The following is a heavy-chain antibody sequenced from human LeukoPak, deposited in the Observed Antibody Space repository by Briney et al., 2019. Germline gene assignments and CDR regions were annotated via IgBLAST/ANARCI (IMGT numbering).Heavy chain of an antibody. Sequence: ASVKVSCKASGYTFTSYAMHWVRQAPGQRLEWMGWINAGNGNTKYSQKFQGRVTITRDTSASTAYMELSSLRSEDTAVYYCAKSHGSGIYYKSYWFDPWGQGTLVTVSS. CDR2: INAGNGNT. CDR1: GYTFTSYA. J-gene: IGHJ5*02. V-gene: IGHV1-3*01. D-gene: IGHD3-10*01. CDR3: AKSHGSGIYYKSYWFDP.